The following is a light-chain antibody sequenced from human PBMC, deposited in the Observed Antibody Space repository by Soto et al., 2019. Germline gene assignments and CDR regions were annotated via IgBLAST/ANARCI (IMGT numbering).Light chain of an antibody. J-gene: IGLJ2*01. CDR3: QSFDADFVI. CDR1: SSSIANNY. V-gene: IGLV6-57*04. CDR2: ENK. Sequence: FMLTQPHSVSESPGKTVTISCTRSSSSIANNYVQWYQQRPGSAPTTVIYENKLRPSGGPGRFSGSTDGSSNSASLTISGLQAEDEADYYCQSFDADFVIFGGGTKVTVL.